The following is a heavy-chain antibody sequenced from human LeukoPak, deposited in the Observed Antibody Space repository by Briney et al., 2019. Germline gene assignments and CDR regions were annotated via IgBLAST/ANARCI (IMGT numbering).Heavy chain of an antibody. CDR3: ARRWNYRRNYYIDV. CDR2: INDSGRT. CDR1: GGAFSNYY. D-gene: IGHD1-7*01. Sequence: PSETLSLTCAVYGGAFSNYYWSWIRQPPGRGLEWIGEINDSGRTNYNPSLMSRVTVSVDTSKNQFSLRLTSVTATDTAVYYCARRWNYRRNYYIDVWGNGATVSVSS. J-gene: IGHJ6*03. V-gene: IGHV4-34*01.